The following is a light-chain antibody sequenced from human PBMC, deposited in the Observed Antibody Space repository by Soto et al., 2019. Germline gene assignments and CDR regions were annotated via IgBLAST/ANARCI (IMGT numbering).Light chain of an antibody. CDR3: QKYNSAPLT. V-gene: IGKV1-27*01. J-gene: IGKJ4*01. Sequence: DIPMTQSPSSLSASVGDRVIITCRASQGISNSLAWYQQKPGKVPKLPIYAASTLQSGVPSRFSGSGSGTDFTLTVSSLQPEDVATYYCQKYNSAPLTFGGGTKVEIK. CDR2: AAS. CDR1: QGISNS.